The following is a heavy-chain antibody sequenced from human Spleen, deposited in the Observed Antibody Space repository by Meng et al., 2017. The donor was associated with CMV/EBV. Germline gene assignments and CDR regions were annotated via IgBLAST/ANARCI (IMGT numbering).Heavy chain of an antibody. CDR1: GYTFNGYY. J-gene: IGHJ5*02. D-gene: IGHD3-9*01. V-gene: IGHV1-2*02. CDR3: ARSYDIVRDWFDL. CDR2: INPDSGGT. Sequence: ASVKVSCKASGYTFNGYYMHWERQAPGQGLEWMGWINPDSGGTNYAQKFQGRVTMTRDTSITTAYMELNRLRSDDTATYYCARSYDIVRDWFDLWGQGTLVTVSS.